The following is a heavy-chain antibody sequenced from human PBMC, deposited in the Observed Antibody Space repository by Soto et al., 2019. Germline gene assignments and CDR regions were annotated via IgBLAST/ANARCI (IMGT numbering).Heavy chain of an antibody. CDR3: AKGGSSYHDPLDD. V-gene: IGHV3-30*18. D-gene: IGHD3-22*01. CDR1: GFTFSFYG. J-gene: IGHJ4*02. Sequence: PGGSLRLSCAASGFTFSFYGMHLVRQSPGKGLEWLAVISYDERNKFYADSVKGRFTISRDNSENTVSLQMNSLRTEDTAVYYCAKGGSSYHDPLDDWGQGALVTVSS. CDR2: ISYDERNK.